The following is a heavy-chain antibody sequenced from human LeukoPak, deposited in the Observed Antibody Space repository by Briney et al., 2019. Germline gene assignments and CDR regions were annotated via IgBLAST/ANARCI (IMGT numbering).Heavy chain of an antibody. CDR2: FDPEDGET. Sequence: ASVTVSCKVSGYTLTELSMHWVRQAPGKGLEWMGGFDPEDGETIYAQKFQGRVTMTEDTSTDTAYMELSSLRSEDTAVYYCATILQRGYSYGGFDPWGQGTLVTVSS. J-gene: IGHJ5*02. V-gene: IGHV1-24*01. CDR3: ATILQRGYSYGGFDP. D-gene: IGHD5-18*01. CDR1: GYTLTELS.